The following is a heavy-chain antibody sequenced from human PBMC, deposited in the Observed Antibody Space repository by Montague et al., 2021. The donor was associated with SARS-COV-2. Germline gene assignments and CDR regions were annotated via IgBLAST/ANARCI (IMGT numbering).Heavy chain of an antibody. V-gene: IGHV4-34*01. Sequence: SETLSLTCAVYGGSFSSYYWSWIRQPPGRGLEWIGEINHSGSTKYNPSLKSRVTISVDTSNDQFSLKLNSVTAADTAVYYCARGPTNNIGMVDKGIDYWGQGTLVTVSS. CDR1: GGSFSSYY. D-gene: IGHD1-26*01. CDR2: INHSGST. CDR3: ARGPTNNIGMVDKGIDY. J-gene: IGHJ4*02.